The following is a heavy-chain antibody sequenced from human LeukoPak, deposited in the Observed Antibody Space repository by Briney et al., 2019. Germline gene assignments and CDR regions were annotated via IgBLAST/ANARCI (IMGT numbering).Heavy chain of an antibody. J-gene: IGHJ4*02. CDR1: GFTFSSYW. V-gene: IGHV3-74*01. CDR3: AREVYSSGWSSFDY. Sequence: PGGSLRLSCAASGFTFSSYWMHWVRQAPGEGLVWVSRINSDGSSTIHAGSVKGRFTISRDNAKNTLYLQMNSLRAEDTAVYYCAREVYSSGWSSFDYWGQGTLVTVSS. D-gene: IGHD6-19*01. CDR2: INSDGSST.